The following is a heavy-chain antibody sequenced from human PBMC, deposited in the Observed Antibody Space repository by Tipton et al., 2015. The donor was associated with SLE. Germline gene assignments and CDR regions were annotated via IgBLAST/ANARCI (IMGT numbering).Heavy chain of an antibody. V-gene: IGHV3-21*04. Sequence: SLRLSCAASGFTFSSYSMNWVRQAPGKGLEWVSSISSSSSYIYYADSVKGRFTISRDNAKNSLYLQMNSLTAEDTAVYYCAKGTRPVVGAIYYYDYYMDVWGKGTTVTVSS. J-gene: IGHJ6*03. CDR2: ISSSSSYI. CDR1: GFTFSSYS. D-gene: IGHD2-15*01. CDR3: AKGTRPVVGAIYYYDYYMDV.